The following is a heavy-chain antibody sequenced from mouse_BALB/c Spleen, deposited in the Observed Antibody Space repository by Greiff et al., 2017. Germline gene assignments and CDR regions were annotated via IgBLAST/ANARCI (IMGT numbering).Heavy chain of an antibody. V-gene: IGHV5-4*02. D-gene: IGHD1-1*02. CDR2: ISDGGSYT. CDR3: ASGNY. Sequence: EVNVVESGGGLVKPGGSLKLSCAASGFTFSDYYMYWVRQTPEKRLEWVATISDGGSYTYYPDSVKGRFTISRDNAKNNLYLQMSSLKSEDTAMYYCASGNYWGQGTTLTVSS. CDR1: GFTFSDYY. J-gene: IGHJ2*01.